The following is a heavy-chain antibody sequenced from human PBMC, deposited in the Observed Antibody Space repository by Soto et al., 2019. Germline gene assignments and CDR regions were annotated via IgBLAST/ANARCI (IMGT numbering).Heavy chain of an antibody. CDR1: GDSISSSSSY. J-gene: IGHJ4*02. CDR2: ISYNGDS. Sequence: QLQLQGSGPGLVKPSETLSHACTVSGDSISSSSSYWGWIRQAPGKGLEWIGTISYNGDSYYNPSLKSRVTMSIDTSENKFSLKLRSVTAADTAIYYCSTNINWYGVSEYWGQGTPVTVSS. CDR3: STNINWYGVSEY. D-gene: IGHD1-1*01. V-gene: IGHV4-39*01.